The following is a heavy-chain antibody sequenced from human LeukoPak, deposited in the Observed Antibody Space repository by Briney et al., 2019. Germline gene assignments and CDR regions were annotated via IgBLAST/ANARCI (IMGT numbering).Heavy chain of an antibody. CDR2: INPNSGGT. D-gene: IGHD2-2*01. CDR1: GYTFTGYY. Sequence: ASVKVSCKASGYTFTGYYMHWVRQAHGQGQEWMGWINPNSGGTNYAQKFQGRVTMTRDTSISTAYMELSRLRSDDTAVYYCARVGYCSSTSCYSEFDYWGQGTLVTVSS. J-gene: IGHJ4*02. V-gene: IGHV1-2*02. CDR3: ARVGYCSSTSCYSEFDY.